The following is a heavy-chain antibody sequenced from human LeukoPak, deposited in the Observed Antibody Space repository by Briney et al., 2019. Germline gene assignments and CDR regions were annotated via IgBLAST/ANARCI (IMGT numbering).Heavy chain of an antibody. CDR1: GFTFSSYS. CDR2: ISSSSSYI. J-gene: IGHJ4*02. D-gene: IGHD5-24*01. CDR3: ARGLRDGYNPYDY. Sequence: GGSLRLSCAASGFTFSSYSMNWVRQAPGKGLEWFSSISSSSSYIYYADSVKGRFTISRDNAKNSLYLQMNSLRAEDTAVYYCARGLRDGYNPYDYWGQGTLVTVSS. V-gene: IGHV3-21*01.